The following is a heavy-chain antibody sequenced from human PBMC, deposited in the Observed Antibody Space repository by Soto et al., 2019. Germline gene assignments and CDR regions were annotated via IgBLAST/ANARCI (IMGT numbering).Heavy chain of an antibody. CDR2: INHSGST. CDR1: GGSFSGYY. D-gene: IGHD2-21*02. Sequence: SETLSLTCAVYGGSFSGYYWSWIRQPPGKGLEWIGEINHSGSTNYNPSLKSRVTISVDTSKNQFSLKLSSVTAADTAVYYCTHSACGSDCWGWFDSWGQGTLVTVSS. CDR3: THSACGSDCWGWFDS. J-gene: IGHJ5*01. V-gene: IGHV4-34*01.